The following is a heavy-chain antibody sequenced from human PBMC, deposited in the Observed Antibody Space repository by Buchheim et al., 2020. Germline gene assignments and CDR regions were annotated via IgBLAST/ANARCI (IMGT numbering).Heavy chain of an antibody. CDR1: GGSISSGDYY. V-gene: IGHV4-30-4*01. Sequence: QVQLQESGPGLVKPSQTLSLTCTVSGGSISSGDYYWSWIRQPPGKGLEWIGYLYYSGSTYSNPSLKSRVTISVDTSKNQFSLKLSSVTAADTAVYYCARGPANYDSSGYFLDYWGQGTL. D-gene: IGHD3-22*01. CDR3: ARGPANYDSSGYFLDY. J-gene: IGHJ4*02. CDR2: LYYSGST.